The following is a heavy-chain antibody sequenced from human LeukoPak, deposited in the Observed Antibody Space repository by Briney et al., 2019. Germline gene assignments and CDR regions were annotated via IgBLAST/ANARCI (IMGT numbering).Heavy chain of an antibody. CDR2: IYYSEST. J-gene: IGHJ4*02. D-gene: IGHD3-22*01. CDR3: ASVGYYDSSGPDY. CDR1: GGSISSYY. V-gene: IGHV4-59*12. Sequence: SETLSLTCTVSGGSISSYYWSWIRQPPGKGLEWIGYIYYSESTNYNPSLKSRVTISVDKSKNQFSLKLSSVTAADTAVYYCASVGYYDSSGPDYWGQGTLVTVSS.